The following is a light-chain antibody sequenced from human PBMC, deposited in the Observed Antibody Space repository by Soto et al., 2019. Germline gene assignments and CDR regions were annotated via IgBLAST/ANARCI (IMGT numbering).Light chain of an antibody. CDR2: EVS. Sequence: ALTQPASVSGSPGQSITISCTGTSSDVGGYNYVSWYQQHPGKAPKLMIYEVSNRPSGVSNRFSGSKSGNTASLTISGLQAEDEADYYCSSYTSSNSWVFGGGTQLTVL. J-gene: IGLJ3*02. CDR3: SSYTSSNSWV. CDR1: SSDVGGYNY. V-gene: IGLV2-14*01.